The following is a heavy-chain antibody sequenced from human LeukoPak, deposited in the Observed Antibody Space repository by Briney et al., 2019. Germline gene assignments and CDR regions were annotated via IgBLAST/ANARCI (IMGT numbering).Heavy chain of an antibody. D-gene: IGHD3-22*01. CDR1: GYTFTGYY. CDR3: ARAQTYYYDSSGYYYSDY. V-gene: IGHV1-2*06. Sequence: ASVEVSCKASGYTFTGYYMHWVRQAPGQGLEWMGRINPNSGGTNYAQKFQGRVTMTRDTSISTAYMELSRLRSDDTAVYYCARAQTYYYDSSGYYYSDYWGQGTLVIVSS. J-gene: IGHJ4*02. CDR2: INPNSGGT.